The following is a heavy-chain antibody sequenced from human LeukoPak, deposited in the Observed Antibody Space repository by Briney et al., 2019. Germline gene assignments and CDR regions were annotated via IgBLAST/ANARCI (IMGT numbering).Heavy chain of an antibody. V-gene: IGHV4-61*02. Sequence: SETLSLTRTVSGGSISSGSYYWSWIRQPAGKGLEWIGRFFTSGSTNYNPSLKSRVTISVDTSKNQFSLKLSSVTAADTAVYYCARDQRYYYDSSGYPVRYFDYWGQGTLVTVSS. CDR3: ARDQRYYYDSSGYPVRYFDY. D-gene: IGHD3-22*01. J-gene: IGHJ4*02. CDR1: GGSISSGSYY. CDR2: FFTSGST.